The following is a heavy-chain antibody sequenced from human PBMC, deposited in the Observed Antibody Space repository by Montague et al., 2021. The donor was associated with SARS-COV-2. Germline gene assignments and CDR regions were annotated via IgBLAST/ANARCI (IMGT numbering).Heavy chain of an antibody. J-gene: IGHJ6*03. D-gene: IGHD2-2*02. Sequence: SETLSLTCAVYGGSFSGYYWNWIRQPPGKGLEWIGEINHSGSANYNPSLKRRVTISVDTSKNQFSLKRNSVTAADTAVYYCARLGEGVVPAPILGVGPYYSYFYMDVWGKGATVTVSS. CDR3: ARLGEGVVPAPILGVGPYYSYFYMDV. V-gene: IGHV4-34*01. CDR2: INHSGSA. CDR1: GGSFSGYY.